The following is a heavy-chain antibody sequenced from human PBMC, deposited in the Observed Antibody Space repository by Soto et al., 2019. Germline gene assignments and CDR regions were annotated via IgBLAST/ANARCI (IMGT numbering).Heavy chain of an antibody. CDR2: IKQDGSEK. J-gene: IGHJ4*02. Sequence: GGSLRLSCAASGFTFSSYWMSWVRQAPGKGLEWVANIKQDGSEKYYVDSVKGRFTISRDNSKNTLYLQMNSLRAEDTAVYYCAKDLVNWNGDYWGQGTLVTVSS. D-gene: IGHD1-1*01. V-gene: IGHV3-7*03. CDR3: AKDLVNWNGDY. CDR1: GFTFSSYW.